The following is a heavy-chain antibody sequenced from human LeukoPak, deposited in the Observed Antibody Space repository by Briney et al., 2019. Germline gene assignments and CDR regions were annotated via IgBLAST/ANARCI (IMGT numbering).Heavy chain of an antibody. CDR2: ISGSSSSI. J-gene: IGHJ5*02. CDR3: ARGPGSGRNYNWLDP. Sequence: PGGSLRLSCAASGFTFSSYSMTWVRQAPGKGLEWVSSISGSSSSIYYADSVKGRLTISRDNAKNSLYLQMNSLRAEDTAVYYCARGPGSGRNYNWLDPWGQGTLVTVSS. D-gene: IGHD3-10*01. CDR1: GFTFSSYS. V-gene: IGHV3-21*01.